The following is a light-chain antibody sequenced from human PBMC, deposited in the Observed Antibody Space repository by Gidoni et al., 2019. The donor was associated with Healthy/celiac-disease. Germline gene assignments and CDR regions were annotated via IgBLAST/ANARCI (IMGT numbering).Light chain of an antibody. V-gene: IGKV3-11*01. J-gene: IGKJ4*01. CDR2: DAS. CDR1: QSVSSY. CDR3: QQRSNWPPLT. Sequence: QSPATLSLSPGERATLSCRASQSVSSYLAWYQQKPGQAPKLLIYDASNRATGIPARFSGSGSGTDFTLTISSLEPEDFAVYYCQQRSNWPPLTFGGGTKVEIK.